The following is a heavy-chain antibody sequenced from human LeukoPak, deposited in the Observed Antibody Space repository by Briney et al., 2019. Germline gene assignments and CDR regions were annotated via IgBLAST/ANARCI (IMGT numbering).Heavy chain of an antibody. J-gene: IGHJ6*02. CDR1: GGSISSGGYY. CDR2: IYYSGST. D-gene: IGHD2-2*02. V-gene: IGHV4-31*03. CDR3: ARDQIPYGMDV. Sequence: SETLSLTCTVSGGSISSGGYYWSWIRQHPGKGLEWIGYIYYSGSTYYNPSLKSRVTISVDTSKNQFSLKLSSVTAADTAVYYCARDQIPYGMDVRGQGTTVTVSS.